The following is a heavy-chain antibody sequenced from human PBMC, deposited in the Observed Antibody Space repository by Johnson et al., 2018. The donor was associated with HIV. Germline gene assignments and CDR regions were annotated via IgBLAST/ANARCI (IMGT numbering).Heavy chain of an antibody. V-gene: IGHV3-33*06. CDR3: AKDLYSSSWTNDAFDI. D-gene: IGHD6-13*01. J-gene: IGHJ3*02. CDR2: IWYDGSNR. Sequence: QVQLVESGGGVVQPGRSLRVSCAASGFTFSSYGMHWVRQAPGKGLAWVAVIWYDGSNRYYADSVEGRFTISRDNSKNTLYLQMNRLRAEDTAVYYCAKDLYSSSWTNDAFDIWGQGTMVTVSS. CDR1: GFTFSSYG.